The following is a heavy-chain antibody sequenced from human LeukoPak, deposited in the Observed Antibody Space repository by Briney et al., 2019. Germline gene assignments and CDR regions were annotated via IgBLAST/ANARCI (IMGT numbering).Heavy chain of an antibody. V-gene: IGHV3-7*01. CDR3: ARGGGPFDY. D-gene: IGHD3-10*01. CDR2: IKQDGSEK. J-gene: IGHJ4*02. CDR1: GFTFRSHW. Sequence: GGSLRLSCAASGFTFRSHWMSWVRQAPGKGLEWVANIKQDGSEKYYVDSVEGRFIISRDNTKNSLFLHMNSLRADDTALYYCARGGGPFDYWGQGTLVTVSS.